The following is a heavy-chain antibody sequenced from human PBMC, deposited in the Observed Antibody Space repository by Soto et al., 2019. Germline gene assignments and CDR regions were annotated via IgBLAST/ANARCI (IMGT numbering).Heavy chain of an antibody. CDR1: GYTFTSYG. D-gene: IGHD3-22*01. J-gene: IGHJ4*02. CDR3: ARDEYYYDSSGHSGDFDY. CDR2: ISAYNGNT. V-gene: IGHV1-18*01. Sequence: ASVKVSCKASGYTFTSYGISWVRQAPGQGLEWMGWISAYNGNTNYAQKLQGRVTMTTDTSTSTAHMELRSLRSDDTAVYYCARDEYYYDSSGHSGDFDYWGQGTLVTVSS.